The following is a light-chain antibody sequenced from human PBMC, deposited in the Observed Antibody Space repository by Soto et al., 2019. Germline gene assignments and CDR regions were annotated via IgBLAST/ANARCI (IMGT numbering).Light chain of an antibody. Sequence: EIVMTQSPATLSVSPGDGATLSCRASQSVSSNLAWYQQKPGQAPRLLIYGASTRATGIPGRFSGSGSGTEFTLTISSLQSEDFAVYYCQQYNNWPKTFGQGTKLEIK. CDR1: QSVSSN. V-gene: IGKV3-15*01. CDR3: QQYNNWPKT. CDR2: GAS. J-gene: IGKJ2*01.